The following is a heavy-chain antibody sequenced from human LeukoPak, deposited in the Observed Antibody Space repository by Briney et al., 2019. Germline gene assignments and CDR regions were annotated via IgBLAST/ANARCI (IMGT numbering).Heavy chain of an antibody. V-gene: IGHV5-51*01. CDR2: IYPGDSDT. J-gene: IGHJ4*02. CDR3: ARQDSGWLDY. D-gene: IGHD6-19*01. Sequence: GGSLKISCKCLGYRFTRYWFGWVRQLPGKGLEWMGIIYPGDSDTRYSPSFQGQVTISADKYISAAYLQWSSLKASDTAMYYCARQDSGWLDYWGQGTLVPVSS. CDR1: GYRFTRYW.